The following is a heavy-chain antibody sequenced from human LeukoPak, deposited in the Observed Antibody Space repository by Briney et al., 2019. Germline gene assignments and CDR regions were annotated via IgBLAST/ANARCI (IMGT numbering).Heavy chain of an antibody. CDR3: ARHKNSGTYPLDF. D-gene: IGHD1-7*01. Sequence: SETLSLTCTVSGDSITGYYWSWIRQPPGRELEYIGFIRYSGSTKYNPSLRSRVTMSVDTSKNQFSLKLTSVTAADTAVYYCARHKNSGTYPLDFWGQGTLVTVSS. V-gene: IGHV4-59*08. CDR2: IRYSGST. J-gene: IGHJ4*02. CDR1: GDSITGYY.